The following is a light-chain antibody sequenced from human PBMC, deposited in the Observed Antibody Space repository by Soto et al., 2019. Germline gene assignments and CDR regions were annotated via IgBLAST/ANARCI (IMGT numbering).Light chain of an antibody. CDR3: SSYTCSSTLK. CDR1: SSDVGGYNY. V-gene: IGLV2-14*01. CDR2: DVS. Sequence: QSALTQPASVSGSPGQSITISCTGTSSDVGGYNYVSWYQQHPGKAPKLMIYDVSNRPSGVSNRFSGSKSGNTASLTISGLQAEDEADYYCSSYTCSSTLKFGGGTKLTVL. J-gene: IGLJ3*02.